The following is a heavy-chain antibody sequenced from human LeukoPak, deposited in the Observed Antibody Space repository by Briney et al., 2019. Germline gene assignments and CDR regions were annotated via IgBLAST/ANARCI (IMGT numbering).Heavy chain of an antibody. CDR3: ARDEGVIAASRDNWFDP. CDR1: GFTLSDYY. J-gene: IGHJ5*02. V-gene: IGHV3-11*01. CDR2: ISSSGSTI. Sequence: GGSLRLSCAASGFTLSDYYMSWIRQAPGKGLEWVSYISSSGSTIYYADSVKGRFTISRDNAKNSLYLQMNSLRAEDTAVYYCARDEGVIAASRDNWFDPWGQGTLVTVSS. D-gene: IGHD6-6*01.